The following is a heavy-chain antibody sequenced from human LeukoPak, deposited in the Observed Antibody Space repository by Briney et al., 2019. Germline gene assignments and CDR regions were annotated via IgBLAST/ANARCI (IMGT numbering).Heavy chain of an antibody. CDR3: ARYYYGSGRYRTYDY. CDR2: IYYSGST. CDR1: GGSLSSGSYY. Sequence: SETLSLTCTVSGGSLSSGSYYWSWIRQPPGKGLEWIGYIYYSGSTNYNPSLKSRVTISVDTSKNQFSLKLSSVTAADTAVYYCARYYYGSGRYRTYDYWGQGTLVTVSS. V-gene: IGHV4-61*01. D-gene: IGHD3-10*01. J-gene: IGHJ4*02.